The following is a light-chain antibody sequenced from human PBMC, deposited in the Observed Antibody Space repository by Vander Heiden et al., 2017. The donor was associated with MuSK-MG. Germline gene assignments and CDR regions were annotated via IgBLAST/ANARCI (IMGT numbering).Light chain of an antibody. CDR3: CSYAGSSTFV. J-gene: IGLJ1*01. V-gene: IGLV2-23*02. CDR2: EVS. CDR1: SSDVGSYNL. Sequence: QSALTQPASVSGSPGPSITISCTGTSSDVGSYNLVSWYQQHPGKAPKLMIYEVSKRPSGVSNRFSGSKSGNTASLTISGLQAEDEADYYCCSYAGSSTFVFGTGTKVTGL.